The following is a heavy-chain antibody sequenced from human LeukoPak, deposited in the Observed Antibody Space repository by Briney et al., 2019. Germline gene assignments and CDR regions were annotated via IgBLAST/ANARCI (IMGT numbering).Heavy chain of an antibody. V-gene: IGHV3-13*01. CDR2: IGTAGDT. J-gene: IGHJ3*02. D-gene: IGHD7-27*01. CDR1: GFTFSSCD. CDR3: ARARSGAFDI. Sequence: QSGGSLRLSCAASGFTFSSCDMHWVRQATGKGLEWVSAIGTAGDTYYPGSVKGRFTISRENAKNSLYLQMNSLRAGDTAVYYCARARSGAFDIWGQGTMVTVSS.